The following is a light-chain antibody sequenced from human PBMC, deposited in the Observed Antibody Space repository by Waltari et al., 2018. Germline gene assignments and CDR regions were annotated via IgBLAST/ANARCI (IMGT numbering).Light chain of an antibody. J-gene: IGKJ4*01. Sequence: DIVMTQSPDSLAVSLGERATINCKSSQRVLYSSHNKDYLAWYQQKPGQPPKLLIYWASTRESGVPDRFSGSGSGTDFPLTISSLQAEDVAVYYCQQYYSTPLTFGGGTKVEIK. CDR3: QQYYSTPLT. CDR2: WAS. V-gene: IGKV4-1*01. CDR1: QRVLYSSHNKDY.